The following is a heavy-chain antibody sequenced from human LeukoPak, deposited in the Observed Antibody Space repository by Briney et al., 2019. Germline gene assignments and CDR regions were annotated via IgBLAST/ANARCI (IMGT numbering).Heavy chain of an antibody. D-gene: IGHD6-13*01. Sequence: SETLSLTCTVSGGSISSYYWSWIRLPPGKGLEWIGDIYYSGSTNYNPSLKSRITISVDTSKNQFSLKLSSVTAADTAVYYCARGPDTSTWYYYYMDVWGKGTTVTVSS. J-gene: IGHJ6*03. CDR1: GGSISSYY. V-gene: IGHV4-59*01. CDR3: ARGPDTSTWYYYYMDV. CDR2: IYYSGST.